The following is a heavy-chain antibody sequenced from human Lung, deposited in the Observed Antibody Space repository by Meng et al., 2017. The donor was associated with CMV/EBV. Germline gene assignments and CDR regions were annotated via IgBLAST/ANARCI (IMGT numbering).Heavy chain of an antibody. CDR2: IGTAGDT. CDR3: ARARSPTHFDY. J-gene: IGHJ4*02. CDR1: GFTFSTYD. Sequence: GEXXTISCTASGFTFSTYDFHWVRQPTGKGLEWVSSIGTAGDTYSIGSVKGRFIISREDAKNSVYLQMNGLREGDTGLYYCARARSPTHFDYWGQGTLVTVSS. V-gene: IGHV3-13*01.